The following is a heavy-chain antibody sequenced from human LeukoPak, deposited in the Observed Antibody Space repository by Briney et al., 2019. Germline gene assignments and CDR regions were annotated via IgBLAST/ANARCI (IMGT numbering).Heavy chain of an antibody. J-gene: IGHJ6*02. CDR1: GYTFTAHN. Sequence: ASVKVSCKASGYTFTAHNFHWVRQAPGQGLEWMGWISAYNDNTNYAQELQGRVTMTTDTSTSTAYMELRSLRSDDTAVYYCAKGYDILTRYYYYYGMDVWGQGTTVTVSS. CDR3: AKGYDILTRYYYYYGMDV. CDR2: ISAYNDNT. V-gene: IGHV1-18*04. D-gene: IGHD3-9*01.